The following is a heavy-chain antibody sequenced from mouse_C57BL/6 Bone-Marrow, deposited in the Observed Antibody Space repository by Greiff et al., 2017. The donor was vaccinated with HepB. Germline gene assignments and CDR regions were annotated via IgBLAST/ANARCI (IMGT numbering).Heavy chain of an antibody. J-gene: IGHJ1*03. Sequence: EVQLVESEGGLVQPGSSMKLSCTASGFTFSDYYMAWVRQVPEKGLEWVANINYDGSSTYYLDSLKSRFIISRDNAKNILYLQMSSLKSEDTATYYCAREERITTVLDVWGTGTTVTVSS. CDR2: INYDGSST. V-gene: IGHV5-16*01. CDR1: GFTFSDYY. CDR3: AREERITTVLDV. D-gene: IGHD1-1*01.